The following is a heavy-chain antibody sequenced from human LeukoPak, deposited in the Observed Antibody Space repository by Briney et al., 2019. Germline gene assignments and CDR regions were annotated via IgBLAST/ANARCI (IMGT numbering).Heavy chain of an antibody. Sequence: PGGSLRLSCAASGFTFSGYGMHWVRQAPGRGREWVAFIRYDGSNKRYADSVKGRFTISRDNSKNTLYLQMNSLSAEDTAVYYCAKVWGYCSSTGCVMGDAFDIWGQGTMVTVSS. CDR2: IRYDGSNK. CDR1: GFTFSGYG. J-gene: IGHJ3*02. D-gene: IGHD2-2*01. CDR3: AKVWGYCSSTGCVMGDAFDI. V-gene: IGHV3-30*02.